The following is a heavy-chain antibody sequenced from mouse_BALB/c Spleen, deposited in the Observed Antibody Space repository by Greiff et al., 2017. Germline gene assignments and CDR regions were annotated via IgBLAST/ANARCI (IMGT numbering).Heavy chain of an antibody. D-gene: IGHD1-2*01. CDR3: ARSSILRRFAY. CDR1: GYTFTSYW. J-gene: IGHJ3*01. Sequence: VQLQQSGAELAKPGASVKMSCTASGYTFTSYWMHWVKQRPGQGLEWIGYINPSTGYTEYNQKFKDKATLTAAKSSSTAYMQLSSLTCEDSAVYYCARSSILRRFAYWGQGTLVTVSA. CDR2: INPSTGYT. V-gene: IGHV1-7*01.